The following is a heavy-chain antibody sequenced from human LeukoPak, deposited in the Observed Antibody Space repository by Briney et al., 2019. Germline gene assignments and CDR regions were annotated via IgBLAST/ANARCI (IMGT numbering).Heavy chain of an antibody. V-gene: IGHV3-23*01. D-gene: IGHD3-10*01. Sequence: GGSLRLSCAASGFTFSIYAMSWVRQAPGKGLEWVSAISGSGGSTYYAGSVKGRVTISRDNAKNTLYLQMNSLRAEDTAVYYCAKVARDYHYYYDMDVWGQGTTVTVSS. J-gene: IGHJ6*02. CDR2: ISGSGGST. CDR1: GFTFSIYA. CDR3: AKVARDYHYYYDMDV.